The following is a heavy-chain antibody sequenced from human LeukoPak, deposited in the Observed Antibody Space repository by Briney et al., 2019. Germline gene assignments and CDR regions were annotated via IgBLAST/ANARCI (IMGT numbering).Heavy chain of an antibody. J-gene: IGHJ5*02. D-gene: IGHD3-10*01. CDR1: GGSVSDYY. CDR3: ARGGYYGSGNDFRFDP. Sequence: SETLSLTCTVSGGSVSDYYWSWIRQPLGKGLEWIGYIYYSGSTNYKPSLKSRVTISVDTSKNQFSLKLSSVTAADTAVYYCARGGYYGSGNDFRFDPWGQGTLVTVSS. CDR2: IYYSGST. V-gene: IGHV4-59*02.